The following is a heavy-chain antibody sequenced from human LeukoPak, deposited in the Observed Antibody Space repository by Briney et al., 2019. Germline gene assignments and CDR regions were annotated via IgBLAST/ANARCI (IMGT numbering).Heavy chain of an antibody. CDR3: VKEHVDRAFTRSFEI. D-gene: IGHD3-10*01. CDR2: ISPDRT. CDR1: GFSFSNNP. V-gene: IGHV3-23*01. Sequence: GGSLRLSCAASGFSFSNNPMSWVRQAQGKGLEWVSAISPDRTYYADSVKGRLTISRDNYKNTVDIHINSPRAEDTAIYYCVKEHVDRAFTRSFEIWGQGTVVTVSS. J-gene: IGHJ3*02.